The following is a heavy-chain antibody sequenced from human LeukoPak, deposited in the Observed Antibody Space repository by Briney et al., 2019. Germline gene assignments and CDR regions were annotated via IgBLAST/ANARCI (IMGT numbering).Heavy chain of an antibody. D-gene: IGHD1-26*01. J-gene: IGHJ4*02. CDR1: GFTFSSYG. Sequence: QPGRSLRLSCAASGFTFSSYGMHWVRQAPGQGLEWVTFISYDGTNKYYADSVKGRFTISRDDSKNTLFLQMNSLRVEDTAVYYCAKDSGRPWKQVGATDYWGQGALVTVSS. V-gene: IGHV3-30*18. CDR3: AKDSGRPWKQVGATDY. CDR2: ISYDGTNK.